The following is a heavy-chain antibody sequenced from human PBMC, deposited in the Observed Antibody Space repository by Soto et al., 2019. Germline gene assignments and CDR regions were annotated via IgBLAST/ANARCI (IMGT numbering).Heavy chain of an antibody. Sequence: GGSLRLSCAASGFSFSTYEMHWVRLPTGKGLEWVSTIGTVGDTYYLESVRGRFSISRENARNSFYLHMSSLRAEDTAVYYCVRGSAIYYSDASVHPFDHWGQGTLVTVSS. CDR3: VRGSAIYYSDASVHPFDH. J-gene: IGHJ4*02. CDR2: IGTVGDT. CDR1: GFSFSTYE. D-gene: IGHD3-22*01. V-gene: IGHV3-13*01.